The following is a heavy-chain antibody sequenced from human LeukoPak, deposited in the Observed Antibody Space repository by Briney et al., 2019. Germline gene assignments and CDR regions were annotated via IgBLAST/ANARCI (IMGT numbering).Heavy chain of an antibody. J-gene: IGHJ3*02. V-gene: IGHV3-21*01. Sequence: GGSLRLSCAASGFTFSSYSMNWVRQAPGKGLEWVSSISSSSSYIYYADSVKGRFTISRDNAKNSLYLQMNSLRAEDKAVYYCATRYCSGGTCYSVAFDIWGQGTMVTVSS. CDR2: ISSSSSYI. CDR3: ATRYCSGGTCYSVAFDI. D-gene: IGHD2-15*01. CDR1: GFTFSSYS.